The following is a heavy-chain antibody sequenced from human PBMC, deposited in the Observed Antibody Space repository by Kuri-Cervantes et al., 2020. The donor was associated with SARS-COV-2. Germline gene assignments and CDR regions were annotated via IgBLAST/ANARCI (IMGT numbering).Heavy chain of an antibody. Sequence: GESLKISCAASGFTFSSYAMGWVRQAPGKGLEWVGFIRSKAYGGTTEYAASVKGRLTISRDDSKSIAYLQMNSLKTEDTAVYYCTRDSCSSTSCYFIDYWGQGTLVTVSS. CDR3: TRDSCSSTSCYFIDY. J-gene: IGHJ4*02. D-gene: IGHD2-2*01. CDR2: IRSKAYGGTT. CDR1: GFTFSSYA. V-gene: IGHV3-49*04.